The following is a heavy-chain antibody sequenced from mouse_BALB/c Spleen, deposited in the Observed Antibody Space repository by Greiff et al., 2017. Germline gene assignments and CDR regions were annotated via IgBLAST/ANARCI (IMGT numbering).Heavy chain of an antibody. CDR2: ISTYYGDA. Sequence: QVQLKQSGAELVRPGVSVKISCKGSGYTFTDYAMHWVKQSHAKSLEWIGVISTYYGDASYNQKFKGKATMTVDKSSSTAYMELARLTSEDSAIYYCAREGSPWYFDVWGAGTTVTVSS. CDR3: AREGSPWYFDV. V-gene: IGHV1S137*01. CDR1: GYTFTDYA. J-gene: IGHJ1*01.